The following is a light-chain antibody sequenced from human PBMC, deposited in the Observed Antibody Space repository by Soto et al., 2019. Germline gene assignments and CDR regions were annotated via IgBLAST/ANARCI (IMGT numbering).Light chain of an antibody. Sequence: QSALTQPPSASGSPGQSVTISCTGTSSDVGGYNYVSWYQQHSGKAPNLMIYEVSKRPSGVPDRFSGSKSGNTASLTVSGLQAEDEADYYCSSYAGSTNFVVFGGGTKLTVL. J-gene: IGLJ2*01. CDR1: SSDVGGYNY. V-gene: IGLV2-8*01. CDR3: SSYAGSTNFVV. CDR2: EVS.